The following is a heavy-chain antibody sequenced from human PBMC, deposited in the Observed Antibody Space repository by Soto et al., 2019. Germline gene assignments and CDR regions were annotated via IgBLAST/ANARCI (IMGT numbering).Heavy chain of an antibody. J-gene: IGHJ4*02. CDR1: GDSVSSNSAA. V-gene: IGHV6-1*01. CDR3: ARDRSGRYYYFDY. D-gene: IGHD1-26*01. Sequence: XQTLSVPCAISGDSVSSNSAACNWIRQPPSRGLEWLGRTYYRSKWYNDYAVSVKSRITINPDTSKNQFSLQLNSVTPEDTAVYYCARDRSGRYYYFDYWGQGTLVTVSS. CDR2: TYYRSKWYN.